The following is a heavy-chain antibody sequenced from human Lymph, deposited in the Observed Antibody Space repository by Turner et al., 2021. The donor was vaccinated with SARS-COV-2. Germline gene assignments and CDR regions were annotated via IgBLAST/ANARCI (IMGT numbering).Heavy chain of an antibody. V-gene: IGHV3-30*04. Sequence: QVQLVESGGGVFQPGMSLRLSCAASGFTFSTYAIYWVRQAPGKGLEWVAVISYDGSNKYYADSVKGRFTISRDNSKNTLYLQMNSLRAEDTAVYYCARYASGGYFYYGMDVWGQGTTVTVSS. J-gene: IGHJ6*02. CDR2: ISYDGSNK. D-gene: IGHD3-10*01. CDR3: ARYASGGYFYYGMDV. CDR1: GFTFSTYA.